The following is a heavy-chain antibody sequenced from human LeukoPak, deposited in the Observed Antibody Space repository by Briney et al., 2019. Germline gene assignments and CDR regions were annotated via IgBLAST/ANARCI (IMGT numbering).Heavy chain of an antibody. J-gene: IGHJ5*02. D-gene: IGHD1-1*01. CDR2: ISYNGNT. V-gene: IGHV4-31*03. CDR1: GAAMSSGFNY. Sequence: SETLSLTCTVSGAAMSSGFNYWVWIRQHPGKGLEWLGYISYNGNTYYSPSFERRTSMSVDTSKNQFSLRLTLVTAADTAIYYCARTTVHPNKFDPWGQGTLVTVSS. CDR3: ARTTVHPNKFDP.